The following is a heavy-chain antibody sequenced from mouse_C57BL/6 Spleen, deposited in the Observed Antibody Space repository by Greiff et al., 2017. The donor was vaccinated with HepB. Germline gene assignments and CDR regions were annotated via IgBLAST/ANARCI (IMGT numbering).Heavy chain of an antibody. V-gene: IGHV1-82*01. CDR1: GYAFSSSW. CDR2: IYPGDGDT. J-gene: IGHJ4*01. CDR3: ARRGQLRLPMDY. Sequence: VQLQQSGPELVKPGASVKISCKASGYAFSSSWMNWVKQRPGKGLEWIGRIYPGDGDTNYNGKFKGKATLTADKSSSTAYMQLSSLTSEDSAVYCCARRGQLRLPMDYWGQGTSVTVSS. D-gene: IGHD3-2*02.